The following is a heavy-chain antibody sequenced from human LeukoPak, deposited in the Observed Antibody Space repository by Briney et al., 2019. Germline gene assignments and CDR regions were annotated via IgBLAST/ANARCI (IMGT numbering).Heavy chain of an antibody. CDR2: IYYSGST. V-gene: IGHV4-59*01. CDR1: GGSISSYY. D-gene: IGHD4-23*01. CDR3: ARETPELRWIDY. Sequence: SETLSLTCTVSGGSISSYYWSWIRQPPGKGLEWIGYIYYSGSTNYNPSLKSRVTISVGTSKNQFSLKLSSVTAADTAVYYCARETPELRWIDYWGQGTLVTVSS. J-gene: IGHJ4*02.